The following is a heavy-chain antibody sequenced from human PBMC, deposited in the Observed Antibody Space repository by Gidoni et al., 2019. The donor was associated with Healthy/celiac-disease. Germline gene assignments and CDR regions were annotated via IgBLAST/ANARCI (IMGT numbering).Heavy chain of an antibody. D-gene: IGHD2-21*02. CDR3: AKAPFRGGGDGYFDY. CDR1: GFHFSSYA. J-gene: IGHJ4*02. Sequence: EVQLLESGGVLVQPGGSLRLSCAASGFHFSSYAMSWVRQAPGKGLEWFSAIRGSGGSTSYADSVKGRFTISRDNSKNTLYLQMNSLRAEDTAVYYCAKAPFRGGGDGYFDYWGQGTLVTVSS. V-gene: IGHV3-23*01. CDR2: IRGSGGST.